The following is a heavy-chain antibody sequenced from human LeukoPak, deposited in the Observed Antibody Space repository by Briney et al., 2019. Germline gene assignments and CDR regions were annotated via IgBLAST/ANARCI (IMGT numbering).Heavy chain of an antibody. Sequence: ASVKVSCKASGYTFTDYYMHWVRQAPGQGLEWMGWINPNSGGTNYAQQFQGRVTMTRDTSISTAYMELSNLRSDDTAVYYCARGTAAAGGRWFDPWGQGTLVTVSS. CDR2: INPNSGGT. D-gene: IGHD6-13*01. CDR1: GYTFTDYY. V-gene: IGHV1-2*02. CDR3: ARGTAAAGGRWFDP. J-gene: IGHJ5*02.